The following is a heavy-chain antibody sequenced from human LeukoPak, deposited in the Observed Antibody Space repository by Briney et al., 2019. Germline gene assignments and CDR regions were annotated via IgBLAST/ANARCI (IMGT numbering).Heavy chain of an antibody. D-gene: IGHD3-10*01. J-gene: IGHJ5*02. Sequence: ASVKVSCKASGYSFTNYDINWVRQATGQGPEWMGWMNPKSGDTGYSQKFQGRVFITRDTSINTAYMELSSLRSEDTAVYYCARERYYYGSGSFPYPPNWFDPWGQGTLVTVSS. CDR1: GYSFTNYD. CDR2: MNPKSGDT. V-gene: IGHV1-8*03. CDR3: ARERYYYGSGSFPYPPNWFDP.